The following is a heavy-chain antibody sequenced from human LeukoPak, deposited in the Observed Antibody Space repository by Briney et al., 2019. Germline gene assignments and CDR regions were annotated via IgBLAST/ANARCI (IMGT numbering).Heavy chain of an antibody. D-gene: IGHD2-2*01. CDR2: INHSGST. J-gene: IGHJ4*02. Sequence: SETLSLTCAVYGGSFSGYYWSWIRQPPGKGLEWIGEINHSGSTNYNPSLKSRVTISVDTSKNQFSLKLSSVTAADTAVYYCARGSRGGYCSSTSCVSIDYWGQGTLVTVSS. CDR3: ARGSRGGYCSSTSCVSIDY. V-gene: IGHV4-34*01. CDR1: GGSFSGYY.